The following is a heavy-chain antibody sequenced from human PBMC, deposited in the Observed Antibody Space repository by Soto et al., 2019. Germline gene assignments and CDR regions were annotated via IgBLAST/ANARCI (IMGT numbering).Heavy chain of an antibody. CDR1: RFTLSNAW. V-gene: IGHV3-15*01. J-gene: IGHJ3*01. CDR2: ITSKTDGGTT. D-gene: IGHD4-17*01. Sequence: GGSLRLSCAASRFTLSNAWMSWVRQAPGKGLEWVGRITSKTDGGTTAYAAPVKGRFTISRDDSKNTLFLQMNSLKIDDTAVYYCTKTTVTTGVDLWGQGTMVTVSS. CDR3: TKTTVTTGVDL.